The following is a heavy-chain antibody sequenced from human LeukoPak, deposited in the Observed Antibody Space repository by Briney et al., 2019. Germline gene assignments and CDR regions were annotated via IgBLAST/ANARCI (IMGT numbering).Heavy chain of an antibody. J-gene: IGHJ4*02. CDR3: ARERCVGGVYFDY. V-gene: IGHV3-21*01. D-gene: IGHD3-16*01. CDR2: ISSSSYI. Sequence: GGSLRLSCAASGFTFSSYSMNWVRQAPGKGLEWVSSISSSSYIYYADSVKGRFTISRDNAKNSLYLQMNSLRAEDTAVYYCARERCVGGVYFDYWGQGTLVTVSS. CDR1: GFTFSSYS.